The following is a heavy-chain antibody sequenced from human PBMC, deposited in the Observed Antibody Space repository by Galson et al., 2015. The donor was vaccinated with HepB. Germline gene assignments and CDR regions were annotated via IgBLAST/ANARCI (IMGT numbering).Heavy chain of an antibody. Sequence: SVKVSCKASGCTFTSYGISWVRQAPGQGLEWMGWISAYNGNTNYAQKLQGRVTMTTDTSTSTAYMELRSLRSDDTAVYYCARDRPGSVEWELPVADYWGQGTLVTVSS. CDR1: GCTFTSYG. V-gene: IGHV1-18*01. CDR3: ARDRPGSVEWELPVADY. J-gene: IGHJ4*02. D-gene: IGHD1-26*01. CDR2: ISAYNGNT.